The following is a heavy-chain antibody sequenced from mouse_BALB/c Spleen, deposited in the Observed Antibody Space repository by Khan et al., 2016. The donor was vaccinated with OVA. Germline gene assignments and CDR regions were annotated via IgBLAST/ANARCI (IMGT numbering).Heavy chain of an antibody. CDR2: ITPNNGGT. D-gene: IGHD1-1*01. V-gene: IGHV1-18*01. CDR1: GYAFTDYN. Sequence: VRLQQSGPELVKPGASVKIPCKASGYAFTDYNMDWVKQSHGKSLEWIGDITPNNGGTIYNQNFKGKATLPVDKSSNTAYMELRSLTFEDTAVYYCARGRFGSPFAYWGQGTLVTVSA. J-gene: IGHJ3*01. CDR3: ARGRFGSPFAY.